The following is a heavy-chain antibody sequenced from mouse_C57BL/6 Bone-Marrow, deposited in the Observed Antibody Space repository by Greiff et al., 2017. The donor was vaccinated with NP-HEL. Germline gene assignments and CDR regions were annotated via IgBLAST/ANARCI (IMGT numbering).Heavy chain of an antibody. V-gene: IGHV1-81*01. CDR2: IYPRSGNT. Sequence: QVQLQQSGAELARPGASVKLSCKASGYTFTSYGISWVKQRTGQGLEWIGEIYPRSGNTYYNEKFKGKATLTADKSSSTAYMELRSLTSEDSAVYFCARGLVGYGSSYWYFDVWGTGTTVTVSS. J-gene: IGHJ1*03. D-gene: IGHD1-1*01. CDR1: GYTFTSYG. CDR3: ARGLVGYGSSYWYFDV.